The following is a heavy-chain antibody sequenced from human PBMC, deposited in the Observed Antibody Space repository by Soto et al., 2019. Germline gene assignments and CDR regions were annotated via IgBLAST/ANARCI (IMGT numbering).Heavy chain of an antibody. Sequence: QVQLVQSGAEVKKPGSSVKVSCKASGGTFSSYAISWVRQAPGQGLEWMGGIIPIFGTANYAQKFQGRVTITADESTSTAYMELSRLRSEDTAVYYCASSPDCGGDCYPYAFDIWGQGTMVTVSS. CDR1: GGTFSSYA. CDR3: ASSPDCGGDCYPYAFDI. J-gene: IGHJ3*02. CDR2: IIPIFGTA. D-gene: IGHD2-21*02. V-gene: IGHV1-69*01.